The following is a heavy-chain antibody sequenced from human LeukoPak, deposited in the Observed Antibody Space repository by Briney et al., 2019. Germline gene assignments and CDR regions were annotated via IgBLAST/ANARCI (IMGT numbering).Heavy chain of an antibody. J-gene: IGHJ4*02. CDR3: ARGRRDGYNFPFDY. D-gene: IGHD5-24*01. Sequence: PSETLSLTCAVYGGSFSGFYWSWIRQPPGKGLEWIGHINHSGSTIYNPSLNSPVTISVDTSKNQFSLRLYSVTAADTAVYYCARGRRDGYNFPFDYWGQGALVTVSS. CDR2: INHSGST. V-gene: IGHV4-34*01. CDR1: GGSFSGFY.